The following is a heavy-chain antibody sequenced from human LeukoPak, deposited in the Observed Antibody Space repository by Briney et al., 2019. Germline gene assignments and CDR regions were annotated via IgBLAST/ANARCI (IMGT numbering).Heavy chain of an antibody. Sequence: GGSLRLSCAASGFTFSSYEINWVRQAPGKGLEWVSYISSSGSTRSYADSVQGRFTISRDNAKNSLSLQMNSLRAEDTAVYYCARVAWRAFDIWGQGTMVTVSS. CDR3: ARVAWRAFDI. J-gene: IGHJ3*02. V-gene: IGHV3-48*03. D-gene: IGHD5-12*01. CDR2: ISSSGSTR. CDR1: GFTFSSYE.